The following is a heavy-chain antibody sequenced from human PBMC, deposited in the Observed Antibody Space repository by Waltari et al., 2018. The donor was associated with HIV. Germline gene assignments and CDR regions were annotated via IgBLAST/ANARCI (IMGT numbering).Heavy chain of an antibody. D-gene: IGHD3-10*01. Sequence: QLQLQESGPRLVKPSETLSLTCTVSGGSVTSTRYYLGWTRQPQGKGREGSGKFYYSVRTDHQRSLKSRVTISVDTSKNQFSLSLNSVTAANTAVYYCAGADYPALGGAFDIWGQGTRVTVS. V-gene: IGHV4-39*07. CDR3: AGADYPALGGAFDI. CDR2: FYYSVRT. J-gene: IGHJ3*02. CDR1: GGSVTSTRYY.